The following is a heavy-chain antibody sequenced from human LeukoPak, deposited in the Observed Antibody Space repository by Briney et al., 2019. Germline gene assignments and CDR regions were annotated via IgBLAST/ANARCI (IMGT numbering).Heavy chain of an antibody. J-gene: IGHJ4*02. V-gene: IGHV4-59*01. CDR2: IYYSGST. CDR3: AGASYDSSGVH. Sequence: SETLSLTCTVSGGSISSYYWSWIRQPPGKGLEWIGYIYYSGSTNYNPSLKSRVTISVDTSKNQFSLKLSSVTAADAAVYYCAGASYDSSGVHWGQGTLVTVSS. D-gene: IGHD3-22*01. CDR1: GGSISSYY.